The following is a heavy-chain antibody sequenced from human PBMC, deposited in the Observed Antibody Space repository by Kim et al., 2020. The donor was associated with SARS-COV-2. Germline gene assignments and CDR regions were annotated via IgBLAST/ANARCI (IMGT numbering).Heavy chain of an antibody. Sequence: GGSLRLSCAVSGFTFSSYAMTWVRQAPGKGLEWVSVIYSGGSSTYYADSVKGRFTISRDNSNNTLYLQMNSLRAEDTAVYYCVRPPLLWFGELLEDYWGQGTLVTVSS. CDR3: VRPPLLWFGELLEDY. CDR1: GFTFSSYA. V-gene: IGHV3-23*03. D-gene: IGHD3-10*01. CDR2: IYSGGSST. J-gene: IGHJ4*02.